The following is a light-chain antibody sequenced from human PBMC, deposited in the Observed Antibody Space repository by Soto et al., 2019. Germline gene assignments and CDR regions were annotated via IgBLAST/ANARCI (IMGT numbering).Light chain of an antibody. CDR2: DAS. V-gene: IGKV1-5*01. Sequence: DIQMTQSPSTLSASVGDRATITCRASQRISSWLAWYQQKPGKAPKLLIYDASSLESGVPSRFSGSGAGTEFTLTISSLQPDDCATYYCQQYNSYSITVGQGTRLEIK. J-gene: IGKJ5*01. CDR3: QQYNSYSIT. CDR1: QRISSW.